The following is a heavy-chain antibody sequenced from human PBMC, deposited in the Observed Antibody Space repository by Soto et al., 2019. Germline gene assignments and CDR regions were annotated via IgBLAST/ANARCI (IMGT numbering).Heavy chain of an antibody. CDR2: ISYDGSNK. J-gene: IGHJ4*02. V-gene: IGHV3-30-3*01. D-gene: IGHD3-16*01. CDR3: ARAAAFIITPLPDY. CDR1: GFTFSSYA. Sequence: QVQLVESGGGVVQPGRSLRLSCAASGFTFSSYAMHWVRQAPGKGLEWVAVISYDGSNKYYADSVKGRFTISRDNSKNTLYLQMNSLRAEDTAVYYWARAAAFIITPLPDYWGQGTLVTVSS.